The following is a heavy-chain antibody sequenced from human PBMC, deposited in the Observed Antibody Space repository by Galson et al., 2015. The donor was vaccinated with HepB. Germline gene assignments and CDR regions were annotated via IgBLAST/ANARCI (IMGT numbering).Heavy chain of an antibody. V-gene: IGHV3-74*01. D-gene: IGHD6-19*01. CDR2: INSDGSST. CDR3: ARGGNEFGSGHHGISPGDY. Sequence: SLRLSCAASGFIFSSYWMHWVRQAPGKGLVWVSRINSDGSSTSYADSVKGRFIISRDNAKNTLFLQMNSLRAEDTAVYYCARGGNEFGSGHHGISPGDYWGQGTLVTVSS. J-gene: IGHJ4*02. CDR1: GFIFSSYW.